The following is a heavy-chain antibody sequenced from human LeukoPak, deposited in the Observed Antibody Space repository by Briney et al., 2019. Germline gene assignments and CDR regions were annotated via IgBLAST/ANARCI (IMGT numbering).Heavy chain of an antibody. Sequence: PGGSLRLSCAASGFTFSSYAMHWVRQAPGKGLEWVAFIHYDGSNNYCADSVKGRFTISRDNSKNTLYLQMNTLRADDTAVYYCAKDHGSSDWYYFDYWGQGTLVTVSS. CDR1: GFTFSSYA. CDR3: AKDHGSSDWYYFDY. CDR2: IHYDGSNN. J-gene: IGHJ4*02. D-gene: IGHD6-13*01. V-gene: IGHV3-30*02.